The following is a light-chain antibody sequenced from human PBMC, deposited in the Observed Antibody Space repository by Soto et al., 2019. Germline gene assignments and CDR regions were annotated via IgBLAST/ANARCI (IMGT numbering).Light chain of an antibody. V-gene: IGKV3-20*01. CDR3: QQYGGPVT. J-gene: IGKJ1*01. CDR2: DAS. CDR1: QSIKNNNF. Sequence: EIVLTQSPGTLSLSPGERATLSCRASQSIKNNNFLAWYQQKPGQAPRLLIYDASKRATGIPDRFSGSVSGTDFTLTVSRLEPEDFAVYYCQQYGGPVTFGQGSKVEI.